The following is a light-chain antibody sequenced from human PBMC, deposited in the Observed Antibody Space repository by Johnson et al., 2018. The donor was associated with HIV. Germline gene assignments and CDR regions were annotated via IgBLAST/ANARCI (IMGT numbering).Light chain of an antibody. J-gene: IGLJ1*01. CDR1: SSNIGNNY. Sequence: QSVLTQPPSVSAAPGQKVTISCYGSSSNIGNNYISWYQQHPGTAPKLLIYENNKRPSGSPDRFSGSKSGTSATLGITGLQTGDEADYYCGTWDSSLSAGVFGTGTTVIVL. V-gene: IGLV1-51*02. CDR2: ENN. CDR3: GTWDSSLSAGV.